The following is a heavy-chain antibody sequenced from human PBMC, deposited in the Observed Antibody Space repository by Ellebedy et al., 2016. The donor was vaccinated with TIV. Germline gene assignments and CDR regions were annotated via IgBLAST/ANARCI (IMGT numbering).Heavy chain of an antibody. V-gene: IGHV3-23*01. J-gene: IGHJ4*02. CDR3: AKDRTSGDGYWVFDQ. CDR2: IFGSGGGI. D-gene: IGHD5-18*01. Sequence: GESLKISCAASGFTFSRYAMSWVRQAPGKGLEWVSGIFGSGGGISYADSVKGRFTISRDNSKSMVHLQMNSLRPEDTAVYYCAKDRTSGDGYWVFDQWGQGTLVT. CDR1: GFTFSRYA.